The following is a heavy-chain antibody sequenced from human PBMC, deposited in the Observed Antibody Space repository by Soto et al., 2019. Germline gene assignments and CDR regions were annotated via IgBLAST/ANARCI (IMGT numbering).Heavy chain of an antibody. V-gene: IGHV3-48*03. J-gene: IGHJ4*02. CDR2: ISSTGSHI. Sequence: GGSLRLSCAASGFTFGNYEMSLVRQAPGKGLEWISYISSTGSHIYYADSVRGRFTISRDNAKNSLYLQMNSLRAEDTAVYYCARENYDSSGYFLDYWGQGTLVTVSS. D-gene: IGHD3-22*01. CDR3: ARENYDSSGYFLDY. CDR1: GFTFGNYE.